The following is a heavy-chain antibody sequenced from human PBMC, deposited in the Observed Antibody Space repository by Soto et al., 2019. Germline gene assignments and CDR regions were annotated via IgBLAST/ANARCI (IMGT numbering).Heavy chain of an antibody. V-gene: IGHV1-3*01. CDR1: GYTFTTYA. CDR2: INAGNGNT. J-gene: IGHJ4*02. Sequence: QVQLVQSGAEVKKPGASVKVSCKASGYTFTTYAMHWVRQAPGQRFEWMGWINAGNGNTKYSQKFQGRVTITTDTXXXXXXXXXXXXXXXXXXXXXXXXXXXXXXXXDYWGQGTLVTVSS. CDR3: XXXXXXXXXXDY.